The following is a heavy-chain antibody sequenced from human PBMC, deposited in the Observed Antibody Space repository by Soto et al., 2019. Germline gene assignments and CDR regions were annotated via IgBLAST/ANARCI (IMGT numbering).Heavy chain of an antibody. CDR3: AKVGTKSTGG. D-gene: IGHD1-26*01. J-gene: IGHJ4*02. Sequence: VDLVQSGTEVKKPGSSVKVSCRASGGSLNSFVIIWVRQAPGQGLEWMGGIIPAFGTPNYAQKFQGRATITADESMTTVFIELSSLIGEDTGVYRCAKVGTKSTGGWGQGTLVTVSS. CDR2: IIPAFGTP. CDR1: GGSLNSFV. V-gene: IGHV1-69*01.